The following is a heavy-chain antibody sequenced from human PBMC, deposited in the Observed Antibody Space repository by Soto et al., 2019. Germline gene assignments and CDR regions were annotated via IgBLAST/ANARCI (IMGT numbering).Heavy chain of an antibody. V-gene: IGHV2-5*01. J-gene: IGHJ3*02. CDR1: GFSLNTRAVG. D-gene: IGHD3-16*01. Sequence: QITLKESGPTLVQPTQTLTLTCTFSGFSLNTRAVGVGWIRQPHGKALEWLALINWNDDERYSQSLKDRLTITKDTSRNHVVLTMTNVDPVDTATYYCAHRHDRGCFDIWGQGTTVTVSS. CDR2: INWNDDE. CDR3: AHRHDRGCFDI.